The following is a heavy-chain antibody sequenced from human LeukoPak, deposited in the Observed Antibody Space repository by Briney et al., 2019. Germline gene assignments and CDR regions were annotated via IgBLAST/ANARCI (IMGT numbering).Heavy chain of an antibody. CDR3: ASGIMVRGVYYFDY. Sequence: PGGSLRLSCAASGFTFSSYAMSWVRQAPGKGLEWVSAISGSGGSTYYADSVKGRFTISRDNSKNTLYLQMNSLRAEDTAVYYCASGIMVRGVYYFDYWGQGTLVTVSS. J-gene: IGHJ4*02. CDR1: GFTFSSYA. CDR2: ISGSGGST. D-gene: IGHD3-10*01. V-gene: IGHV3-23*01.